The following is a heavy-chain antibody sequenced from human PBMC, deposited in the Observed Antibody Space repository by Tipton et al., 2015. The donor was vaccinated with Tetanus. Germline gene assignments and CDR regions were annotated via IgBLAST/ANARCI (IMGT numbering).Heavy chain of an antibody. D-gene: IGHD6-13*01. CDR2: IIADGSGA. CDR1: GFALSDYW. Sequence: SLRLSCAASGFALSDYWMHWVRQAPGKGLVWLSRIIADGSGANYAGSVKGRFTISRDNAKNTVYLQMNSLSAEDTAVYYCARVTMAAPGRGIDYWGQGTLVTVSS. CDR3: ARVTMAAPGRGIDY. V-gene: IGHV3-74*01. J-gene: IGHJ4*02.